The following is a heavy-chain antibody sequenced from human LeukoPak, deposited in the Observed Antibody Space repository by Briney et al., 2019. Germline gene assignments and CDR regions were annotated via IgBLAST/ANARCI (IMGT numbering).Heavy chain of an antibody. Sequence: SETLSLTCTVSGGSISSYYWSWIRQPAGKGLEWIGRIYTSGSTNYNPSLKSRVTMSVDTSKNQFSLKLSSVTAADTAVYYCAGDISDMVRGVSYYYYGMDVWGQGTTVTVSS. CDR2: IYTSGST. J-gene: IGHJ6*02. CDR3: AGDISDMVRGVSYYYYGMDV. D-gene: IGHD3-10*01. CDR1: GGSISSYY. V-gene: IGHV4-4*07.